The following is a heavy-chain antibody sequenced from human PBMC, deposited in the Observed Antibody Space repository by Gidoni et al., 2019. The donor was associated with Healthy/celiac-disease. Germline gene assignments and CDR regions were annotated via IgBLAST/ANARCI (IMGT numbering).Heavy chain of an antibody. CDR3: ARAGYSSGWYSDY. Sequence: QVQLQQWGAGLLKPSETLSLTCAVYGGSFSGYYWSWIRQPPGKGLEWIGEINHSGSTNYNPSLKSRVTISVDTSKNQFSLKLSSVTAADTAVYYCARAGYSSGWYSDYWGQGTLVTVSS. V-gene: IGHV4-34*01. CDR2: INHSGST. D-gene: IGHD6-19*01. CDR1: GGSFSGYY. J-gene: IGHJ4*02.